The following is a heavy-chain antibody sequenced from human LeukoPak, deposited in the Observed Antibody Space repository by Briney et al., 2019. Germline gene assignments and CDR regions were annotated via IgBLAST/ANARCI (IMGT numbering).Heavy chain of an antibody. Sequence: GGSLRLSCAASGFTFSTYGMHWVRQAPGKGLEWVAFIRYDGSNTYYADSVKGRFTISRDNSKNTLYLQMKSLKVEDTSVYYCARVEATYYYGSATPYSPYWGQGSLVTVSS. D-gene: IGHD3-10*01. CDR3: ARVEATYYYGSATPYSPY. CDR2: IRYDGSNT. CDR1: GFTFSTYG. J-gene: IGHJ4*02. V-gene: IGHV3-30*02.